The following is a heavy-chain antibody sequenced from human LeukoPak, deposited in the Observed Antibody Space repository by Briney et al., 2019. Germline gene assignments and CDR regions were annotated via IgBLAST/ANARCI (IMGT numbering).Heavy chain of an antibody. CDR2: IYSGGST. J-gene: IGHJ4*02. V-gene: IGHV3-66*01. CDR1: GFTVSSNY. Sequence: GGSLRLSCAASGFTVSSNYMGWVRQAPGKGLEWVSVIYSGGSTYYPDSVKGRFTISRDNSKNTLYLQMNSLRAEDTAVYYCASLPGDGGYFDYWGQGTLVTVSS. CDR3: ASLPGDGGYFDY. D-gene: IGHD4-17*01.